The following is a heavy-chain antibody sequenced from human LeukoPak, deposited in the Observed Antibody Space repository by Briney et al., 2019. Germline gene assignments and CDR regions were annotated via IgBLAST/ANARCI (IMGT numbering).Heavy chain of an antibody. J-gene: IGHJ5*02. V-gene: IGHV5-51*01. Sequence: GESLRISGKASGSRFGSYWFAWVRQMPGKGWEWIGIIYPRDSDNRYSPYFQGQVTISADKSVSNAYLQWSSLKASDTAMYYCARQWGDCSSTSCYSASWGQGTLVTVSS. CDR1: GSRFGSYW. D-gene: IGHD2-2*01. CDR3: ARQWGDCSSTSCYSAS. CDR2: IYPRDSDN.